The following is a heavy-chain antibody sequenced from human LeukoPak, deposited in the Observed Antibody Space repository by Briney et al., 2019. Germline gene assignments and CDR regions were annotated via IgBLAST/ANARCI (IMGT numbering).Heavy chain of an antibody. Sequence: SETLSLTCTVSGGSISSYYWNWIRQPPRKGLEWIGYVYYSGSTNYNPSLKSRVTISVDTSKNQFSLKLSSVTAADTAVYYCARVEDITMIVNWGQGTLVTVSS. V-gene: IGHV4-59*12. D-gene: IGHD3-22*01. CDR2: VYYSGST. CDR1: GGSISSYY. CDR3: ARVEDITMIVN. J-gene: IGHJ4*02.